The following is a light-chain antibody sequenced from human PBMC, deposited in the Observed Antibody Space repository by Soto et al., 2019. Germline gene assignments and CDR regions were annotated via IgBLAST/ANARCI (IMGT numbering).Light chain of an antibody. CDR2: AES. J-gene: IGKJ4*01. V-gene: IGKV1-17*01. Sequence: DIQMTQSPSSLSASVGDRVTITCRASQDIRNDLDWYQQKPGKAPKRLIYAESSLKNGAPSRVRGSGSGTEFTLTNSSLQPEDFATYYCLQRDTYSVGGRTKVEIK. CDR3: LQRDTYS. CDR1: QDIRND.